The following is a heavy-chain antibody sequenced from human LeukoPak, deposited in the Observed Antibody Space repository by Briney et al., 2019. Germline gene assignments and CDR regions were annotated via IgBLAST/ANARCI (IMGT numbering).Heavy chain of an antibody. D-gene: IGHD1-26*01. J-gene: IGHJ6*02. V-gene: IGHV3-23*01. CDR2: ISGSGGST. Sequence: GGSLRLSCAASGFTFSSYAMSWVRQAPGKGLEWVSAISGSGGSTYYADSVKGRFTISRDNSKNTLYLQMNSLRAEDTAVYCCAKAQVSGSLGMDVWGQGTTVTVSS. CDR1: GFTFSSYA. CDR3: AKAQVSGSLGMDV.